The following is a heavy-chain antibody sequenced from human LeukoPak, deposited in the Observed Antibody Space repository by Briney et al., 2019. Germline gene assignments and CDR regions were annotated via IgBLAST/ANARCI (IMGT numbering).Heavy chain of an antibody. CDR2: IYYSGST. CDR3: ARDPGSSSWVPRYYYMDV. D-gene: IGHD6-13*01. CDR1: GGSISSYY. V-gene: IGHV4-59*01. Sequence: TSSETLSLTCTVSGGSISSYYWSWIRQPPGKGLEWIGYIYYSGSTNYNPSLKSRITISVDTSKNQFSLKLSSVTAADTAVYYCARDPGSSSWVPRYYYMDVWGKGTTVPVSS. J-gene: IGHJ6*03.